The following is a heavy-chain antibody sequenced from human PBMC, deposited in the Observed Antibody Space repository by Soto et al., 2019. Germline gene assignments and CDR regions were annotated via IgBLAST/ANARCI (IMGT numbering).Heavy chain of an antibody. J-gene: IGHJ3*02. CDR3: ASLTYYYDSSGYDVHAFDI. Sequence: SETLSLTCTASGGSISSYYWSWIRQPPGKGLEWIGYVYYSGSTNYNPSLKSRVTISVDTSKNQFSLKLTSVTAADTAVYYCASLTYYYDSSGYDVHAFDIWGQGTMVTVSS. CDR1: GGSISSYY. CDR2: VYYSGST. V-gene: IGHV4-59*01. D-gene: IGHD3-22*01.